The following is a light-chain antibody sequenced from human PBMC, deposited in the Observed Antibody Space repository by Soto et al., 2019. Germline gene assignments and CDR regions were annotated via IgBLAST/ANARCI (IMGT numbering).Light chain of an antibody. V-gene: IGKV1-5*03. CDR2: EAS. CDR1: QSINW. CDR3: QHYDTYSPMWT. Sequence: PSTLSASVGDRITITCRATQSINWLAWYQQKPGKAPKLLIFEASRLESGVPSRFSGSGSGTEFTLTISSLQPDDFGTYYCQHYDTYSPMWTFGQGTKVDIK. J-gene: IGKJ1*01.